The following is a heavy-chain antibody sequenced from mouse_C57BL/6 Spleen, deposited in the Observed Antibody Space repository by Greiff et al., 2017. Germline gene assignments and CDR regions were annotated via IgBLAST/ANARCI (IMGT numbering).Heavy chain of an antibody. D-gene: IGHD2-4*01. Sequence: VQLQQSGAELARPGASVKLSCKASGYTFTSYGISWVKQRTGQGLEWIGEIYPSSGNTYYNEKFKGKATLAADKSSSTAYMELRSLTSEDSAVYFCARWNYDYPYAVDYWGQGTSVTVSS. J-gene: IGHJ4*01. CDR3: ARWNYDYPYAVDY. CDR1: GYTFTSYG. V-gene: IGHV1-81*01. CDR2: IYPSSGNT.